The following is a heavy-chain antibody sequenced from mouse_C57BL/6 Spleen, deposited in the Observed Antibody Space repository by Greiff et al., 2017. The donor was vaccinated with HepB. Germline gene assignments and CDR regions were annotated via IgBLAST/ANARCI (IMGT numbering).Heavy chain of an antibody. CDR3: ARSYSNYPYYAMDY. V-gene: IGHV1-12*01. D-gene: IGHD2-5*01. CDR1: GYTFTSYY. Sequence: SGAELVRPGASVKMSCKASGYTFTSYYMHWVKQTPRQGLEWIGAIYPGNGDTSYNQKFKGKATLTVDKSSSTAYMQLSSLTSEDSAVYFCARSYSNYPYYAMDYWGQGTSVTVSS. CDR2: IYPGNGDT. J-gene: IGHJ4*01.